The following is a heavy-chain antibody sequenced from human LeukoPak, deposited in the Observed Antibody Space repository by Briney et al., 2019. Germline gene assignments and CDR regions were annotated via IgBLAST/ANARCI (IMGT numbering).Heavy chain of an antibody. CDR1: GSTFSAYA. Sequence: PGTSLRLSCAASGSTFSAYAMHWVRQAPGKGLEWVAVISYHGSDDYYADSVKGRFTISRDNSKNTLYLQMNSLRAEDTAVYYCARDRYFDWFFDYWGQGTLVTVSS. J-gene: IGHJ4*02. CDR2: ISYHGSDD. CDR3: ARDRYFDWFFDY. V-gene: IGHV3-30*04. D-gene: IGHD3-9*01.